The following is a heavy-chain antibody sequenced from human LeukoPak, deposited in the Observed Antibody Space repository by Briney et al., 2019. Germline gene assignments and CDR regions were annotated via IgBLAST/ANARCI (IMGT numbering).Heavy chain of an antibody. V-gene: IGHV3-23*01. Sequence: GGSLRLSCAASGFTFSSYAMSWVRQAPGRGLEWVSAISGSGGSTYYADSVKGRFTISRDNSKNTLYLQMNSLRAEDTAVYYCATDLDSSYYYYYMDVWGKGTTVTVS. J-gene: IGHJ6*03. CDR3: ATDLDSSYYYYYMDV. CDR1: GFTFSSYA. CDR2: ISGSGGST. D-gene: IGHD2/OR15-2a*01.